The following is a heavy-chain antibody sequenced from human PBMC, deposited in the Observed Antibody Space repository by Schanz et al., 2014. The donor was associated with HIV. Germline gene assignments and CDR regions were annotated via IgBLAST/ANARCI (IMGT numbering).Heavy chain of an antibody. V-gene: IGHV3-23*04. CDR2: ISGSGGST. CDR1: GITFSTYA. Sequence: VQLVESGGGLVQPGRSLRLSCADSGITFSTYAMTWVRQAPGKGLEWISSISGSGGSTYYADSVKGRFTISRDNSKNTLYLRMNSLRAEDTAVYYCYGDESGYWGQGTLVTVSS. J-gene: IGHJ4*02. D-gene: IGHD4-17*01. CDR3: YGDESGY.